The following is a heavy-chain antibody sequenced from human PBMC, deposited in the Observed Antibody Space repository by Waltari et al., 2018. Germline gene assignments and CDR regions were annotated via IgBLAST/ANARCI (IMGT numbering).Heavy chain of an antibody. CDR1: GFTFSSYA. CDR2: IRGSGGST. Sequence: EVQLLESGGGLVQPGGSLRLSCAASGFTFSSYAMSWVRQAPGKGLEWVSAIRGSGGSTYYADSVKCRFTISRDNSKNTLYLQMNSLRAEDTAVYYCARGHYDFWSGYYLDYWGQGTLVTVSS. V-gene: IGHV3-23*01. D-gene: IGHD3-3*01. J-gene: IGHJ4*02. CDR3: ARGHYDFWSGYYLDY.